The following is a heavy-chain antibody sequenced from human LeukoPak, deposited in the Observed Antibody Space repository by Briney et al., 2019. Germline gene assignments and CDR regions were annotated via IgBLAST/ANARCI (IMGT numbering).Heavy chain of an antibody. D-gene: IGHD6-13*01. J-gene: IGHJ1*01. V-gene: IGHV1-69*13. CDR2: IIPIFGTA. CDR1: GGTFSSYA. CDR3: ASALKFSSWYRGIPSKYFQH. Sequence: SVKVSCKASGGTFSSYAISWVRQAPGQGLEWMGGIIPIFGTANYAQKFQGRVTITADESTSTAYMELSSLRSEDTAAYYCASALKFSSWYRGIPSKYFQHWGQGTLVTVSS.